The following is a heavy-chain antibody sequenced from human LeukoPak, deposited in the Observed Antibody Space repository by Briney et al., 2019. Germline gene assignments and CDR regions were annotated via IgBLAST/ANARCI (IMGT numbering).Heavy chain of an antibody. CDR1: GFTFSSYA. CDR2: ISGSGGST. CDR3: ARENWSGYYRWIDY. V-gene: IGHV3-23*01. J-gene: IGHJ4*02. D-gene: IGHD3-3*01. Sequence: QAGGSLRLSCAASGFTFSSYAMSWVRQAPGKGLEWVSAISGSGGSTYYADSVKGQFTISRDNSKNTLYLQMNSLRAEDTAVYYCARENWSGYYRWIDYWGQGTLVTVSS.